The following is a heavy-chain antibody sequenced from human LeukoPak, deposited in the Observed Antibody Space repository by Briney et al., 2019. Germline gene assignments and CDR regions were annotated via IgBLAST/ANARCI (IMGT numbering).Heavy chain of an antibody. CDR2: ISAYNGNT. CDR1: GYTFTSYG. D-gene: IGHD5-12*01. J-gene: IGHJ6*02. V-gene: IGHV1-18*01. CDR3: ARTTVDIVATIGYGMDV. Sequence: EASVKVSCKASGYTFTSYGISWVRQAPGQGLEWMGWISAYNGNTNYAQKLQGRVTMTTDTSTSTAYMELRSLRSDDTAVYYCARTTVDIVATIGYGMDVWGQGTTVTVSS.